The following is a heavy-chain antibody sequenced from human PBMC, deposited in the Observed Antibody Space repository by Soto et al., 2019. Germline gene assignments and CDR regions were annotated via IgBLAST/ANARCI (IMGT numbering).Heavy chain of an antibody. V-gene: IGHV3-9*01. J-gene: IGHJ4*02. CDR3: AKDIGSSWYYFDY. CDR2: ISWNSGSI. Sequence: EVQLVESGGGLVQPGRSLRLSCAASGFTFDDYAMHWVRQAPGKGLEWVSGISWNSGSIGYADSVKGRFTISRDNAKHSLYLQMNSLRAEDTALYYCAKDIGSSWYYFDYWGQGTLVTVSS. D-gene: IGHD6-13*01. CDR1: GFTFDDYA.